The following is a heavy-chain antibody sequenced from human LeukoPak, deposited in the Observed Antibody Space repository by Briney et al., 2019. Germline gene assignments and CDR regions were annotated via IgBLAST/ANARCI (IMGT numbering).Heavy chain of an antibody. CDR2: IYYNGRT. CDR1: GTSITGYY. J-gene: IGHJ4*02. Sequence: KSSETLSLTCTVSGTSITGYYWSWSRQPPGKGLEWIGYIYYNGRTNYKPSLKSRVTISLDTSKNQFSLSLTSVTAADTAVYYCARQSYCGGNCYYDKYYFDYWGQGTLVSVPS. V-gene: IGHV4-59*08. D-gene: IGHD2-21*02. CDR3: ARQSYCGGNCYYDKYYFDY.